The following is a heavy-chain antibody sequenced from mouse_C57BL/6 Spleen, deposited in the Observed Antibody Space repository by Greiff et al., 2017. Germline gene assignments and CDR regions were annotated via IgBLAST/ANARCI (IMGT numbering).Heavy chain of an antibody. CDR1: GYTFTSYW. CDR3: ARRNYGSAYAMDY. Sequence: QQSCKASGYTFTSYWMDWVKQRPGQGLEWIGNIYPSDSETHYNQKFKDKATLTVDKSSSTAYMQLSSLTSEDSAVYYCARRNYGSAYAMDYWGQGTSVTVSS. V-gene: IGHV1-61*01. D-gene: IGHD1-1*01. CDR2: IYPSDSET. J-gene: IGHJ4*01.